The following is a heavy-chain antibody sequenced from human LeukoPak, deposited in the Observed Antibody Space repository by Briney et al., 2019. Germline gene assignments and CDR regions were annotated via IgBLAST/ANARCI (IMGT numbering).Heavy chain of an antibody. CDR1: GGSISSGTSY. CDR3: ASYDSRDYFDY. CDR2: IYTGGST. D-gene: IGHD3-22*01. Sequence: QVQLQESGPGLVKPSQTLSLTCTVSGGSISSGTSYWSWIRQPAGKGLAWIGRIYTGGSTNYNPSLKSGVPISVDTSKNQFSLKLSSVTAADTAVYYCASYDSRDYFDYWGQGTLVTVSS. V-gene: IGHV4-61*02. J-gene: IGHJ4*02.